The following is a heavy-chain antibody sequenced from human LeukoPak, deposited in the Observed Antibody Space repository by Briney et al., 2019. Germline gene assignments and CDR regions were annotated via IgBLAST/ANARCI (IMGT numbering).Heavy chain of an antibody. CDR1: GFTFSSYS. Sequence: GGSLRLSCAASGFTFSSYSMNWVRQAPGKGLEWVSYISSSSSTIYNADSVKGRFTISRDNAKNSLYLQINSLRDEDTAVYYCARSTRYGDYARNAFDIWGQGTMVTVSS. D-gene: IGHD4-17*01. J-gene: IGHJ3*02. CDR3: ARSTRYGDYARNAFDI. CDR2: ISSSSSTI. V-gene: IGHV3-48*02.